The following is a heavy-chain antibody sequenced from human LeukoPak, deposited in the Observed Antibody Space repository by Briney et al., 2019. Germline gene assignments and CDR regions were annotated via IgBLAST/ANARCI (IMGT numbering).Heavy chain of an antibody. J-gene: IGHJ4*02. CDR3: ARSEINDYMNY. CDR1: GGSISSSSYY. Sequence: SETLSLTCTVSGGSISSSSYYWGWIRQPPGKGLEWIGSINYSEKPYYNPSLKSRVTISVDTSKNQFSLKMTSVTAADMAFYFCARSEINDYMNYWGQGMPVTVSS. D-gene: IGHD4-11*01. CDR2: INYSEKP. V-gene: IGHV4-39*07.